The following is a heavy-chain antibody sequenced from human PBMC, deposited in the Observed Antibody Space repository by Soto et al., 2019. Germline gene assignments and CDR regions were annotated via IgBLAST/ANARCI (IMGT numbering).Heavy chain of an antibody. V-gene: IGHV1-69*01. D-gene: IGHD5-12*01. Sequence: QVQLVQYGAEVQKPGSSVKVSCKASGGTFSSYAIRWVRQSPGQGLEWMGGIIPIFGTANYAQKFQGRVTITADASTRTAYMELRSLRSEDTAVYYCARYICYVRGALDYWCQGTLVTVSS. J-gene: IGHJ4*02. CDR1: GGTFSSYA. CDR2: IIPIFGTA. CDR3: ARYICYVRGALDY.